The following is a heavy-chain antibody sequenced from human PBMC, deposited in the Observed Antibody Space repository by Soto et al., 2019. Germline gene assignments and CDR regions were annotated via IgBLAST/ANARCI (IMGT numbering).Heavy chain of an antibody. Sequence: SETLSLTCTVSGGSISSYYWSWIRQPPGKGLEWIGYVYYSGSASYNPALKSRVTISADTSKNQFSLKLSSVTAADTAVYYCARRYGGAFDIWGQGTMVTVSS. CDR1: GGSISSYY. V-gene: IGHV4-59*08. CDR2: VYYSGSA. CDR3: ARRYGGAFDI. D-gene: IGHD3-10*01. J-gene: IGHJ3*02.